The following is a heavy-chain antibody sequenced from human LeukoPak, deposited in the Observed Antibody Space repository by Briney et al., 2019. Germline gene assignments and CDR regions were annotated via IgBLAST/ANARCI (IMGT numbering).Heavy chain of an antibody. CDR2: IYYSGST. Sequence: SETLSLTCTVSGGSNSSSGYYWGWIRQPPGKGPEWIGSIYYSGSTYYNPSLKSRVTISLDTSKNQFSLKLNSVTAADTAVYYCARGGVLYYAGAWGKGTTVTVSS. CDR3: ARGGVLYYAGA. J-gene: IGHJ6*04. V-gene: IGHV4-39*07. D-gene: IGHD2-8*01. CDR1: GGSNSSSGYY.